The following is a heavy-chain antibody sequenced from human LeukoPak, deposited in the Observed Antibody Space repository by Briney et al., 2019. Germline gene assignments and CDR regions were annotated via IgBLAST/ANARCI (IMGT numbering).Heavy chain of an antibody. Sequence: ASVKVSCKASGGTFSSYAISWVRQAPGQGLEWMGGFDPEDGETIYAQKFQGRVTMTEDTSTDTAYMELSSLRSEDTAVYYCATGMSGSFELLFDYWGQGTLVTVSS. J-gene: IGHJ4*02. D-gene: IGHD1-26*01. CDR1: GGTFSSYA. V-gene: IGHV1-24*01. CDR2: FDPEDGET. CDR3: ATGMSGSFELLFDY.